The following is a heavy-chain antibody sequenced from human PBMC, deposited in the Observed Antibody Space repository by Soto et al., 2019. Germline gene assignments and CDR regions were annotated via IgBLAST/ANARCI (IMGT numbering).Heavy chain of an antibody. Sequence: QVQLVQSGAEVKKPGSSVKVSCKASGGTFSSYAISWVRQAPGQGLEWMGGIIPIFGTANYAQKFQGRVTITADESTSTAYMELSSLRSEDTAVYYWAGDAYSSGRRVGNWFDPWGQGTLVTVSS. CDR2: IIPIFGTA. D-gene: IGHD6-19*01. CDR1: GGTFSSYA. J-gene: IGHJ5*02. CDR3: AGDAYSSGRRVGNWFDP. V-gene: IGHV1-69*01.